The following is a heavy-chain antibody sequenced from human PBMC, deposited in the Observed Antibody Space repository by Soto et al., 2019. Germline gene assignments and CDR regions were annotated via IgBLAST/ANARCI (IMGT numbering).Heavy chain of an antibody. J-gene: IGHJ4*02. CDR1: GFTFSSYG. D-gene: IGHD3-22*01. CDR2: IWYDGSNK. Sequence: QVQLVESGGGVVQPGRSLRLSCAASGFTFSSYGMHWVRQAPGKGLEWVAVIWYDGSNKYYADSVKGRFTISRDNSKNTLYLQMNSLRAEDTAVYYCARETFYDSSGLFDYWGQGTLVTVSS. CDR3: ARETFYDSSGLFDY. V-gene: IGHV3-33*01.